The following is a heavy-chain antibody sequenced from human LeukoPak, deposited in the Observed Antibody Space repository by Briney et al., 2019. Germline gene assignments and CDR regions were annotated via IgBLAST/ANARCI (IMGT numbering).Heavy chain of an antibody. J-gene: IGHJ6*03. CDR1: GFTFSSYS. CDR2: ISSSGSTI. V-gene: IGHV3-48*04. Sequence: PGGSLRLSCAASGFTFSSYSMNSVRQAPGKGLEWVSYISSSGSTIYYADSVKGRFTITGDNAKNSLYLQMNSLRAEDTAVYYCARDSYYYDSSGSIGGYYYYYMDVWGKGTTVTVSS. D-gene: IGHD3-22*01. CDR3: ARDSYYYDSSGSIGGYYYYYMDV.